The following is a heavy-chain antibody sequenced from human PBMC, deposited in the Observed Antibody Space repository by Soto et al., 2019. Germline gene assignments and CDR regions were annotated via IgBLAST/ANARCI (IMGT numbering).Heavy chain of an antibody. CDR3: GKDVGDYVPYSYGVDV. J-gene: IGHJ6*02. Sequence: QLQLVESGGGVVQHGTSLRLSCAASGFTFKTHAMHWVRQAPGKGLEWMAVVAYDGNEKFYADSVKGRFTISRDNSKNALYLQINTLRNEDTAVYYCGKDVGDYVPYSYGVDVWGQGTTVTVSS. D-gene: IGHD1-26*01. CDR2: VAYDGNEK. V-gene: IGHV3-30*18. CDR1: GFTFKTHA.